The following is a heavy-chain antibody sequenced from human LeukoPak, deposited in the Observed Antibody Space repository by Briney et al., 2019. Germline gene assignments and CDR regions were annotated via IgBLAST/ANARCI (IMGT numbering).Heavy chain of an antibody. V-gene: IGHV4-59*01. D-gene: IGHD5-18*01. CDR1: GGSISSYY. CDR3: ARMGSYGSIFFDY. CDR2: IYYSGST. Sequence: PSETLSLTCTVSGGSISSYYWSWIRQPPGKGLEWLGYIYYSGSTNYNPSLKSRVTISVDTSKNQFSLKLSSVTAADTAVYYCARMGSYGSIFFDYWGQGTLVTVSS. J-gene: IGHJ4*02.